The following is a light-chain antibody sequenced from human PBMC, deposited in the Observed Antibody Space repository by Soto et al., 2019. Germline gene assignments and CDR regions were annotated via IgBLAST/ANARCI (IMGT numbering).Light chain of an antibody. J-gene: IGLJ2*01. CDR1: SSKIGKNY. CDR3: GTWDSSLGAVL. V-gene: IGLV1-51*02. CDR2: ENN. Sequence: QSVLTQPPSVSAAPGQKVTISCSGSSSKIGKNYVSWYQQLPGTPPKLLIHENNKRPSGIPDRFSGSKSGTSATLGITGLQTGDEADYYCGTWDSSLGAVLFGGGTKLTVL.